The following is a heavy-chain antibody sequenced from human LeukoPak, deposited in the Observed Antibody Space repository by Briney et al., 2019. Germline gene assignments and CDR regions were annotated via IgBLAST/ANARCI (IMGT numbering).Heavy chain of an antibody. J-gene: IGHJ4*02. CDR1: GGSISSGGYY. CDR2: IYYSGST. D-gene: IGHD5-18*01. V-gene: IGHV4-31*03. Sequence: SQTLSLTCTVFGGSISSGGYYWSWIRQHPGKGLEWIGYIYYSGSTYYNPSLKSRVTISVDTSKNQFSLKLSSVTAADTAVYYCARGHIQLWLPHLDYWGQGTLVTVSS. CDR3: ARGHIQLWLPHLDY.